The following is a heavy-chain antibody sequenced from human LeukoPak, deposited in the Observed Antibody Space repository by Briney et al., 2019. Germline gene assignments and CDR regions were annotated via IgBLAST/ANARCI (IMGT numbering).Heavy chain of an antibody. CDR1: GFTFSSYS. D-gene: IGHD5-24*01. J-gene: IGHJ4*02. CDR2: ISGSGGST. V-gene: IGHV3-23*01. Sequence: GGSLRLSCAASGFTFSSYSMNWVRQAPGKGLEWVSAISGSGGSTYYADSVKGRFTISRDNSKNTLYLQMNSLRAEDTAVYYCAKDKFVEMATSRLDYWGQGTLVTVSS. CDR3: AKDKFVEMATSRLDY.